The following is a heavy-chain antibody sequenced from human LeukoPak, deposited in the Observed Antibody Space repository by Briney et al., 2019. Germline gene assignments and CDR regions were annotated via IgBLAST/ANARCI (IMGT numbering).Heavy chain of an antibody. CDR3: ARVRSSNINLPYWYFDL. J-gene: IGHJ2*01. D-gene: IGHD1-14*01. Sequence: GGSLRLSCAASRFTFSNYWMSWVRQPPGKGLEWVANIKKDGREKYYVDSVKGRFTISRDNAKNSLYLQMNSLRAEDTAVYYCARVRSSNINLPYWYFDLLGRGALVTVSS. CDR1: RFTFSNYW. V-gene: IGHV3-7*03. CDR2: IKKDGREK.